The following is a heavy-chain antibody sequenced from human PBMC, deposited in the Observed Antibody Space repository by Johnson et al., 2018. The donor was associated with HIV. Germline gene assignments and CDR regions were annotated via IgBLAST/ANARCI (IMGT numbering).Heavy chain of an antibody. D-gene: IGHD3-9*01. CDR2: ISYDGSNK. J-gene: IGHJ3*02. V-gene: IGHV3-30-3*01. Sequence: QVHLVESGGGVVQPGRSLRLSCAASGFTFSSYDMHWVRQAPGKGLEWVAHISYDGSNKYYADSVKGRFTISRDNSKNTLYLQMNSLRAEDTAVYYCASVYYNILTGYYYDALDMWGQGTMVTVSS. CDR1: GFTFSSYD. CDR3: ASVYYNILTGYYYDALDM.